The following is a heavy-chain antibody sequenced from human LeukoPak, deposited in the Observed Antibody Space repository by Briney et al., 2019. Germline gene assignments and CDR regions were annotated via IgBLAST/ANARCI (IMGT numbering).Heavy chain of an antibody. V-gene: IGHV3-30*04. Sequence: GGSLRLSCAASGFTFSSYAMHWVRQAPGKGLEWVAVISYDGSHKYYPDSVKGRFTVSRDNSKNTLYLQMNSLRSEDTAVYYCARETQPSHYGDYTLSFDYWGQGTLVTVSS. D-gene: IGHD4-17*01. CDR1: GFTFSSYA. CDR3: ARETQPSHYGDYTLSFDY. J-gene: IGHJ4*02. CDR2: ISYDGSHK.